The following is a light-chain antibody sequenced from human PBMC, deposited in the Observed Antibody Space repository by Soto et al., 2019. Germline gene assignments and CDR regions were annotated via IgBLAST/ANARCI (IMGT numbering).Light chain of an antibody. CDR1: QTVGTY. CDR2: GAS. V-gene: IGKV3-20*01. J-gene: IGKJ1*01. Sequence: EIVMTQSPATLSVSPGGRATLSCRASQTVGTYLAWYQQKPGQAPRLLVFGASSRATGVPDRVSGSGSGTDFTLTISGLEPEDFALYYCQQYHNSPLTFGQGTKVDIK. CDR3: QQYHNSPLT.